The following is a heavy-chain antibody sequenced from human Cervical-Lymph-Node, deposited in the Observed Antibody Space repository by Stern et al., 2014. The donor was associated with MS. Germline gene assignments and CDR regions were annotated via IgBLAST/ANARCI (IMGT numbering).Heavy chain of an antibody. CDR1: GGSISNYY. CDR2: IYQDGST. V-gene: IGHV4-59*01. J-gene: IGHJ5*02. CDR3: ARDRRGGSYLNWFDP. Sequence: QVQLQESGPGLVKPSETLSLTCTVSGGSISNYYWIWIRQPPGKGLEWIGDIYQDGSTNYNPSLKSRVTISVDTSKNQFSLKLSSVTAADTAVYYCARDRRGGSYLNWFDPWGQGTLVTVSS. D-gene: IGHD1-26*01.